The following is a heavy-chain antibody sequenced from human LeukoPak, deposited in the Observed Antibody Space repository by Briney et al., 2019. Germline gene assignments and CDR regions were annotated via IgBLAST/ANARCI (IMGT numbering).Heavy chain of an antibody. Sequence: SETLSLTCTVSGGSIIDYYWNWIRQSAGKGLEYIGRISGGGATSYNPSLQSRITMSVDTSKNQFSLHLTSVSAADTAIYYCAGEILVPGVNLVNWFDSWGQGFLVTVS. CDR2: ISGGGAT. CDR1: GGSIIDYY. D-gene: IGHD3-10*01. V-gene: IGHV4-4*07. J-gene: IGHJ5*01. CDR3: AGEILVPGVNLVNWFDS.